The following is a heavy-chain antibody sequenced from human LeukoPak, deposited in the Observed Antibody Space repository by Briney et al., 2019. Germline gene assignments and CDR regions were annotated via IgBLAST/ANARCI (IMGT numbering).Heavy chain of an antibody. D-gene: IGHD6-19*01. CDR3: ARASGRAVAGTSRGRSGSGYYFDY. CDR1: GFTFSSYG. J-gene: IGHJ4*02. Sequence: SGGSLRLSCAASGFTFSSYGMHWVRQAPGKGLEWVSYISCSGSTIYYADSVKGRFTISRDNAKNSLYLQMNSLRAEDTAVYYCARASGRAVAGTSRGRSGSGYYFDYWGEGTLVTVSS. CDR2: ISCSGSTI. V-gene: IGHV3-48*04.